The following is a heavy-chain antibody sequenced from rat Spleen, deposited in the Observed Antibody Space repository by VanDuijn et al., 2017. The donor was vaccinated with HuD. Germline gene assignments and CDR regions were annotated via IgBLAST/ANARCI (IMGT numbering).Heavy chain of an antibody. CDR2: ISTGGDIT. CDR1: GFIFSDYD. CDR3: TRHGGLRNWFAY. J-gene: IGHJ3*01. Sequence: EVQLVESGGGLVQPGRSLKLSCAASGFIFSDYDIALVRQAPTRGLEGIASISTGGDITYYRGPVKGRFTISRNDAKNTQYLQMDSLGSEDTATYYCTRHGGLRNWFAYWGQGTLVTVSS. D-gene: IGHD1-11*01. V-gene: IGHV5S13*01.